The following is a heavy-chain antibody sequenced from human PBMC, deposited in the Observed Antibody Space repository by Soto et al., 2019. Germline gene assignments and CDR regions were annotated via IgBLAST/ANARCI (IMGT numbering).Heavy chain of an antibody. J-gene: IGHJ4*02. V-gene: IGHV3-30*18. D-gene: IGHD4-17*01. Sequence: LRLSCAASGFTFSSYGMHWVRQAPGKGLEWVAVISYDGSNKYYADSVKGRFTISRDNSKNTLYLQMNSLRAEDTAVYYCAKDQRDYGDYVPLDYWGQGTLVTVSS. CDR1: GFTFSSYG. CDR2: ISYDGSNK. CDR3: AKDQRDYGDYVPLDY.